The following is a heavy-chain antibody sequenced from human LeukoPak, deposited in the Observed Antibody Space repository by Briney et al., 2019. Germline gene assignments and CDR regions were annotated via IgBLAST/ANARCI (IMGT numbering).Heavy chain of an antibody. CDR1: GFTFSSYS. D-gene: IGHD6-13*01. J-gene: IGHJ4*02. CDR3: ARSLVRGIAAAGY. V-gene: IGHV3-21*01. CDR2: ISSSRTYI. Sequence: GGSLRLSCAASGFTFSSYSMNWVRQAPGKGLEWVSYISSSRTYIYYTLSVKGRFTISRDNAKNSLYLQMNSLRAEDTAVYYCARSLVRGIAAAGYWGQGTLVTVSS.